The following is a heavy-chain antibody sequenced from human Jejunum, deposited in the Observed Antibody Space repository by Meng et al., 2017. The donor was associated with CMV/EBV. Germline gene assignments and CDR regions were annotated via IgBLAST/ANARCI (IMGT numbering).Heavy chain of an antibody. CDR3: ARGVISYHDS. CDR1: GYTFTNFA. D-gene: IGHD3-16*01. J-gene: IGHJ5*02. CDR2: IYTDSGDT. Sequence: SCKASGYTFTNFAIHWVRQAPGQRLEWMGWIYTDSGDTKFSQKFRGRVSFTRDTSATTAYMELSSLRSEDTAVYYCARGVISYHDSWGQGTLVTVSS. V-gene: IGHV1-3*04.